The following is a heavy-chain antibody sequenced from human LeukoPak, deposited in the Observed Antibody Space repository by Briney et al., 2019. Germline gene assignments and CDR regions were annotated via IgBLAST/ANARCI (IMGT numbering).Heavy chain of an antibody. J-gene: IGHJ6*03. CDR1: GFTFSSYW. CDR3: ARELMYYYYYMDV. V-gene: IGHV3-74*01. CDR2: INSDGSST. Sequence: GGSLRLSCAASGFTFSSYWMHWVRQVPGKGLVWVSRINSDGSSTSYADSVKGRFTISRDNAKNTLYLQMNSLRAEDTAVYYCARELMYYYYYMDVWGKGTTVTVSS.